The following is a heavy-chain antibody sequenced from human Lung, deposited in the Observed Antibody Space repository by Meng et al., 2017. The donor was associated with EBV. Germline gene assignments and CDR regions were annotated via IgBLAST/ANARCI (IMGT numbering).Heavy chain of an antibody. J-gene: IGHJ5*02. CDR3: ARGRGDDILTGYRYNWFDP. CDR1: GGSFSGYY. D-gene: IGHD3-9*01. Sequence: QRCGPGLLTPPETPPPPWSVYGGSFSGYYWSWIREPPGKGLEWIGEINHSGSTNYNPSLKSRVTISVDTSKNQFSLKLSSVTAADTAVYYCARGRGDDILTGYRYNWFDPWGQGTLVTVSS. V-gene: IGHV4-34*01. CDR2: INHSGST.